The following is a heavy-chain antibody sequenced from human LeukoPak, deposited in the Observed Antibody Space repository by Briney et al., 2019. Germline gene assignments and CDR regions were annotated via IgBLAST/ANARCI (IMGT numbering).Heavy chain of an antibody. Sequence: SETLSLTCTVSGGSLSSYYWSWIRQPPGKGLEWIGYIYYSGSTNYNPSLKSRVTISVDTSKNQFSLKLSSVTAADTAVYYCATYYDSSGYFGYWGQGTLVTVSS. CDR3: ATYYDSSGYFGY. D-gene: IGHD3-22*01. V-gene: IGHV4-59*01. CDR2: IYYSGST. CDR1: GGSLSSYY. J-gene: IGHJ4*02.